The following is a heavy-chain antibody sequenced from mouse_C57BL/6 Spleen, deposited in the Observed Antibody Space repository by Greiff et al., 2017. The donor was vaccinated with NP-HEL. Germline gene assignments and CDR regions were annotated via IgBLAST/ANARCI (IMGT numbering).Heavy chain of an antibody. J-gene: IGHJ4*01. D-gene: IGHD2-1*01. CDR3: ARTGGNPYYAMDY. V-gene: IGHV1-81*01. Sequence: VQLQQSGAELARPGASVKLSCKASGYTFTSYGISWVKQRTGQGLEWIGEIYPRSGNTYYNEKFKGKATLTADKSSSTAYMELRSLTSEDSAVYFCARTGGNPYYAMDYWGQGTSVTVSS. CDR2: IYPRSGNT. CDR1: GYTFTSYG.